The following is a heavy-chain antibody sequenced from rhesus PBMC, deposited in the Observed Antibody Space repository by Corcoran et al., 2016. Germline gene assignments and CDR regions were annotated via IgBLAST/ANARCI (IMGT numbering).Heavy chain of an antibody. CDR3: ARETAAGTYFEY. D-gene: IGHD6-25*01. V-gene: IGHV4S7*01. Sequence: QVQLQESGPGLLKPSDTLSLTCAVSGGSISGGNGWGWICLPPGKGLEWIGIIYSSNGNTYYNASLKSRITISIDTYKNQFSLKLNSVTAADTAVYYCARETAAGTYFEYWGQGVPVTVSS. CDR2: IYSSNGNT. J-gene: IGHJ4*01. CDR1: GGSISGGNG.